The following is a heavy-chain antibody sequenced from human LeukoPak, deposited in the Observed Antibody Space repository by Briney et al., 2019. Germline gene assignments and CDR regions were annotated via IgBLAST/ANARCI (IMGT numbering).Heavy chain of an antibody. CDR3: ARDRFRRDGYNYGRDGAFDI. D-gene: IGHD5-24*01. V-gene: IGHV3-66*01. CDR1: GFTVSSNY. J-gene: IGHJ3*02. CDR2: IYSGGST. Sequence: VYLTRTCAASGFTVSSNYMSWVRHAPGKGLEWVSVIYSGGSTYYADFVNGKFTISRDNSKNTLYLQMNSLRAEDTAVYYCARDRFRRDGYNYGRDGAFDIWGQGTMVTVSS.